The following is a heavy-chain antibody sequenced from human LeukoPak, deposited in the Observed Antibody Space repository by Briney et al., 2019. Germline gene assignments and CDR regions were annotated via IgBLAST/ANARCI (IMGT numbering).Heavy chain of an antibody. V-gene: IGHV3-23*01. CDR3: ANESPFLDY. CDR2: ISGSGGST. J-gene: IGHJ4*02. Sequence: GGSLRLSCAASGFIFDDYAMYWVRQVPGKGLEWVSVISGSGGSTYYADSVKGRFTISRDNSKNTLYLQMNSLRAEDTAVYYCANESPFLDYWGQGALVTVSS. CDR1: GFIFDDYA.